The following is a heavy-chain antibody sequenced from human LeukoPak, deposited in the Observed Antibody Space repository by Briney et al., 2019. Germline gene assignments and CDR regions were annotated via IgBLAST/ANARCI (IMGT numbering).Heavy chain of an antibody. J-gene: IGHJ4*02. V-gene: IGHV1-18*03. D-gene: IGHD3-16*01. CDR1: GYTFTSYD. CDR2: INVYNGNT. Sequence: ASVKVSCKASGYTFTSYDISWVRQAPGQRLGWMGWINVYNGNTKFAQKFQGRVTLTTDISTSTTYMELRSLRSDDMAVYYCARALIASGGEVVRVADYWGQGSLVTVSS. CDR3: ARALIASGGEVVRVADY.